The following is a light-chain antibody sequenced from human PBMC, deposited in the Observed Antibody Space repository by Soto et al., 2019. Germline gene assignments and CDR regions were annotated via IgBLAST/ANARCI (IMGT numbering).Light chain of an antibody. CDR2: EAS. J-gene: IGKJ1*01. CDR1: QSIRRW. V-gene: IGKV1-5*03. CDR3: HHNIIYPGR. Sequence: DIQMTQSPSTLSASVGDRATITCRASQSIRRWLAWFQQSAGKAPKLLIYEASRFESGVPSRFGGGGSGTEFTLTIGALRPVSFPPITCHHNIIYPGRFGKGTRWIS.